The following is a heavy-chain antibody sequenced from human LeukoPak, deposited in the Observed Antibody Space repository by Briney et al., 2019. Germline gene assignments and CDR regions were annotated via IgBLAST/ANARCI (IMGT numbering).Heavy chain of an antibody. J-gene: IGHJ6*03. CDR2: ISNSGNTI. Sequence: GGSLRLSCAASGFTFSDYYMSWIRQAPGKGLEWVSYISNSGNTIYYADSVRGRFTISRDNSKNTLYLQMNSLRAEDTAVYFCAKGSKAVLFTRDHYMDVWGKGTTVTISS. CDR1: GFTFSDYY. D-gene: IGHD6-19*01. CDR3: AKGSKAVLFTRDHYMDV. V-gene: IGHV3-11*04.